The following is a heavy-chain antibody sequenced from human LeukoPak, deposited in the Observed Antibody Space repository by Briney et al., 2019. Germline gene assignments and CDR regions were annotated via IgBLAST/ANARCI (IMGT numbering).Heavy chain of an antibody. CDR3: SRDLGTGRPHDF. J-gene: IGHJ4*02. D-gene: IGHD3/OR15-3a*01. CDR1: GFTFSSYS. CDR2: ISSSSSYI. V-gene: IGHV3-21*01. Sequence: GGSLRLSCAASGFTFSSYSMNWVRQAPGKGLEWVSSISSSSSYIYYADSVKGRFTISRDNAKNSLYLQMNNLRVEDTGLYFCSRDLGTGRPHDFWGLGTLVTVS.